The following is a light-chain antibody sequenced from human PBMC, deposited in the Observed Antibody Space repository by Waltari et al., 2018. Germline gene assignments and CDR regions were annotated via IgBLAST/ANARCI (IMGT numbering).Light chain of an antibody. CDR1: NSDVGNYNL. J-gene: IGLJ3*02. CDR3: CSYAGSTTSVM. V-gene: IGLV2-23*02. Sequence: QSALTQPASVSGSPGQSITLSCTGINSDVGNYNLVSWYQHHPGKAPKVMIYEVTKRPSGVSNRFSGSKSGNTASLTISGLQAEDEADYYCCSYAGSTTSVMFGGGTKLTVL. CDR2: EVT.